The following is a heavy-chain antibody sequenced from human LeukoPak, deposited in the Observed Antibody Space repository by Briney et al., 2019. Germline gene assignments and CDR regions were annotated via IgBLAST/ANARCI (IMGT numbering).Heavy chain of an antibody. J-gene: IGHJ3*01. CDR2: ISSSSSYI. V-gene: IGHV3-21*01. D-gene: IGHD3-10*01. CDR1: GFTFSSYS. CDR3: ARVAGVGDALNF. Sequence: GGSLRLSCAASGFTFSSYSMNWVRQAPGKGLEWVSSISSSSSYIYYADSVKGRFNISRDNAKNSLYLQMNSLRAEDTAVYYCARVAGVGDALNFWGQGTMVTVSS.